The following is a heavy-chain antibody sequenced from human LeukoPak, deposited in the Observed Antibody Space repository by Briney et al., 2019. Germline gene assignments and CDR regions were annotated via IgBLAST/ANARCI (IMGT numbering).Heavy chain of an antibody. D-gene: IGHD5-18*01. CDR1: GYTFTSYY. Sequence: AASVKVSCKASGYTFTSYYMHWVRQAPGQGLEWMGIINPSGGSTSYAQKFQGRVTMTRDMSTSTVYMELSSLRSEDTAVYYCARDAVEWTLDTAMSTQDWGQGTLVTVSS. CDR3: ARDAVEWTLDTAMSTQD. CDR2: INPSGGST. J-gene: IGHJ4*02. V-gene: IGHV1-46*01.